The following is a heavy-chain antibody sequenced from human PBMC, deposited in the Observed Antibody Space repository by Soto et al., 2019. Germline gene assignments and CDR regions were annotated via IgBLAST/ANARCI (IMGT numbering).Heavy chain of an antibody. D-gene: IGHD6-19*01. J-gene: IGHJ4*02. CDR3: TFHPRPEYSSGWRTFFDY. Sequence: PGGSLRLSCAASGFTFSNAWMNWVRQAPGKGLEWVGRIKSKTDGGTTDYAAPVKGRFTISRDDSKNTLYLQMNSLKTEDTAVYYCTFHPRPEYSSGWRTFFDYWGQGTLVTVSS. CDR2: IKSKTDGGTT. CDR1: GFTFSNAW. V-gene: IGHV3-15*07.